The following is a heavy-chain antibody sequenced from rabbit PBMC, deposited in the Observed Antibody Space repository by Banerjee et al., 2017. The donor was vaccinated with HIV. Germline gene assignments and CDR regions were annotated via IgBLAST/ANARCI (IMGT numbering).Heavy chain of an antibody. CDR2: IYTGDGNT. CDR3: ARDESYDDYGDYRYYFNL. V-gene: IGHV1S45*01. Sequence: QEQLEESGGDLVKPGASLTLTCTASGFSFSSSYYMCWVRQAPGKGLEWIACIYTGDGNTYYASWAKGRFTISKTSTTVTLQMTSLTAADTATYFCARDESYDDYGDYRYYFNLWGPGTLVTVS. D-gene: IGHD2-1*01. J-gene: IGHJ4*01. CDR1: GFSFSSSYY.